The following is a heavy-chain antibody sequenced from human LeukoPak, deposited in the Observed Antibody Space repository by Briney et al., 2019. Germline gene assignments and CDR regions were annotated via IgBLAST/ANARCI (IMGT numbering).Heavy chain of an antibody. V-gene: IGHV1-2*02. CDR3: ARVILDY. CDR1: GYVLTLYF. Sequence: ASVKVSYKASGYVLTLYFMHWVRQVPGQGLEWMAWTNPNSGDTNYAQKFLGRVTMTRDTSTNTAYMELSRRKSDDTAVYFCARVILDYWGQGTLVTVSS. J-gene: IGHJ4*02. CDR2: TNPNSGDT.